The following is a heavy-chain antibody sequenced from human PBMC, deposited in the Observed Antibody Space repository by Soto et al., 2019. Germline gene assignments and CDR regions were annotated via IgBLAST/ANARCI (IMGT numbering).Heavy chain of an antibody. J-gene: IGHJ4*02. Sequence: PSETLSLTCAVSGYSISSGYYWGWIRQPPGKGLEWIESISHSGSTYYSPSLKSRVTISLDTSKNQFSLNLRPVTAADTAVYYCARGPEMRFDYWGQGILVTVSS. CDR1: GYSISSGYY. CDR2: ISHSGST. CDR3: ARGPEMRFDY. V-gene: IGHV4-38-2*01.